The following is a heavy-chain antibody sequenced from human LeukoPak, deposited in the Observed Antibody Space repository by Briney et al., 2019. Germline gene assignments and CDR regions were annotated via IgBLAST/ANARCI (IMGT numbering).Heavy chain of an antibody. Sequence: GGSLRLSCAASGFIFSGSAMNWVRQAPGKGLEWVSSINGVSSHIYYADSVKGRFTISRDNSKNTLYLQMNSLRAEDTAVYYCAKMYYYGSGYAFDIWGQGTMVTVSS. J-gene: IGHJ3*02. CDR1: GFIFSGSA. V-gene: IGHV3-21*01. CDR3: AKMYYYGSGYAFDI. CDR2: INGVSSHI. D-gene: IGHD3-10*01.